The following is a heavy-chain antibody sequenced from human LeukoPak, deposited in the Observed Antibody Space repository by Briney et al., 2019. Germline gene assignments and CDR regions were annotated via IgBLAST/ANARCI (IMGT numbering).Heavy chain of an antibody. CDR3: ASGYSGSSEFDY. D-gene: IGHD6-6*01. J-gene: IGHJ4*02. CDR1: GGSFSGYY. Sequence: SETLSLTCAVYGGSFSGYYWSWIRQPPGKGLEWIGEINHSGSTNYNPSLKSRVTISVDTSKNQFSLKLSSVTAADTAVCYCASGYSGSSEFDYWGQGTLVTVSS. V-gene: IGHV4-34*01. CDR2: INHSGST.